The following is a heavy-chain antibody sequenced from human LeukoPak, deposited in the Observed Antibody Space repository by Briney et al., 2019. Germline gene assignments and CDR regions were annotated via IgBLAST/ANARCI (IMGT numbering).Heavy chain of an antibody. V-gene: IGHV3-30*03. CDR1: GFTFSSYG. D-gene: IGHD3-10*01. CDR3: ARMPFTRNDYYGLDV. J-gene: IGHJ6*02. CDR2: ISYDGSNK. Sequence: GGSLRLSCAASGFTFSSYGMHWVRQAPGKGLEWVAVISYDGSNKYYADSVKGRFTISRDNSKNTLYLQMNSLRAEDTAVYYCARMPFTRNDYYGLDVWGQGTTVTVSS.